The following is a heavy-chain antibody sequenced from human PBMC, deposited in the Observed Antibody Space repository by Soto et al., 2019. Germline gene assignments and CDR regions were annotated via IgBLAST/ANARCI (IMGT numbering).Heavy chain of an antibody. J-gene: IGHJ6*02. CDR2: ISGSSGPI. Sequence: GGSLRLSCAASGLTFSSYNMNWVRQAPGKGLEWVSYISGSSGPIHYADSVKGRFTISGDNAKNSLYLQMNSLRDEDTAVYYCASSYYYGMDGWGQGTTVTVSS. CDR3: ASSYYYGMDG. CDR1: GLTFSSYN. V-gene: IGHV3-48*02.